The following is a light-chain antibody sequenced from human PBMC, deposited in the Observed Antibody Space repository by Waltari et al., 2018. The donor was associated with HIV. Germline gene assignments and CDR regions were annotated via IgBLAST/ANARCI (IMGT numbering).Light chain of an antibody. Sequence: DIALTQSPGTLPSSPGERATLSCRATQAVNNNYLAWYQQKPGQAPRLLIYGASSRATGIPDRFSGGGSGTDFTLTISRLEPEDFAVYFCQQYGSSPYTFGQGTKLEIK. V-gene: IGKV3-20*01. CDR1: QAVNNNY. CDR2: GAS. J-gene: IGKJ2*01. CDR3: QQYGSSPYT.